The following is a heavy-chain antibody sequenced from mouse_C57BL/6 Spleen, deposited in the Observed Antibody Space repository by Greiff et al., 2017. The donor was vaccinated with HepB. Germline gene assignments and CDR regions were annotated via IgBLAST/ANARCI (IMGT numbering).Heavy chain of an antibody. J-gene: IGHJ4*01. CDR2: ISSGSSTI. CDR3: ARGDGYYVSYAMDY. V-gene: IGHV5-17*01. D-gene: IGHD2-3*01. Sequence: EVKLVESGGGLVKPGGSLKLSCAASGFTFSDYGMHWVRQAPEKGLEWVAYISSGSSTIYYADTVKGRFTISRDNAKNTLFLQMTSLRSEDTAMYYCARGDGYYVSYAMDYWGQGTSVTVSS. CDR1: GFTFSDYG.